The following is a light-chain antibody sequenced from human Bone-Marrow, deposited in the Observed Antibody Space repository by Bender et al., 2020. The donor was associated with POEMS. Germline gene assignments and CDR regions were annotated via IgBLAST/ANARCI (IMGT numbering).Light chain of an antibody. J-gene: IGLJ1*01. CDR2: DVS. V-gene: IGLV2-8*01. CDR1: SCDVGGNNH. CDR3: CSSAGSTYI. Sequence: QSAPTQPPSASGSPGQSVTISCTGTSCDVGGNNHVSWYQQQPGKAPKLIIYDVSQRSSGVPDRFSASKSGNTASLTVSGLEAGDEADCCCCSSAGSTYIFGTGTRVTVL.